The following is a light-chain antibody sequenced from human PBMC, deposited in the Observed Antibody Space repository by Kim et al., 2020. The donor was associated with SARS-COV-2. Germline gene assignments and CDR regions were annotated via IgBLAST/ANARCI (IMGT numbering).Light chain of an antibody. CDR3: QQYGRETRT. CDR1: QSVSRSE. Sequence: GEKGTRDSRGRQSVSRSELAWYQQKPGQAHRGRSDGASSRETGIPDRFSGSGYGTEVTLNISRLEPEDLAGYYCQQYGRETRTFGGGTKVDIK. V-gene: IGKV3-20*01. CDR2: GAS. J-gene: IGKJ4*02.